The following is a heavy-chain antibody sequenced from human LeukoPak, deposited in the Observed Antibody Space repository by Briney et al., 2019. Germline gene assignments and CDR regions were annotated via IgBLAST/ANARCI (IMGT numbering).Heavy chain of an antibody. D-gene: IGHD1-26*01. J-gene: IGHJ6*03. CDR3: ARDLRDVGATTYEYYYYYMDV. V-gene: IGHV3-48*04. CDR2: ISSSSSTI. CDR1: GFTFSSYS. Sequence: GGSLRLSCAASGFTFSSYSMNWVRQAPGKGLEWVSYISSSSSTIYYADSVKGRFTISRDNAKNSLYLQMNSLRAEDTAVYYCARDLRDVGATTYEYYYYYMDVWGKGTTVTVSS.